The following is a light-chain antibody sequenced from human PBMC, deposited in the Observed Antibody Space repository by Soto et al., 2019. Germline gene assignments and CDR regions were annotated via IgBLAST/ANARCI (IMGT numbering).Light chain of an antibody. J-gene: IGKJ4*01. CDR1: QSITSW. Sequence: DIQITQSPSALSSSGGERVTISCRASQSITSWLAWYQQKPGKAPNLLIYDASSLQSGVPSRFSGSGSGTDFFLTISSLQPEDFAVYYCQQSHSKPLTFGGGTKVDIK. CDR3: QQSHSKPLT. CDR2: DAS. V-gene: IGKV1-5*01.